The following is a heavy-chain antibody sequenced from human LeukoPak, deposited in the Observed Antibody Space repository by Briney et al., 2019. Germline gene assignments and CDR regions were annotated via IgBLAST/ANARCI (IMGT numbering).Heavy chain of an antibody. CDR1: GGSISGYY. V-gene: IGHV4-59*08. J-gene: IGHJ4*02. CDR2: ISETGST. Sequence: SETLALTCTVSGGSISGYYWGWMRQRPRRGLQWIGFISETGSTDYNPPLERRITMSVDNSRNQVALRVRYATAADTAIYYCARHRRKYTREYHFDSWGRGILVSVSS. CDR3: ARHRRKYTREYHFDS. D-gene: IGHD6-6*01.